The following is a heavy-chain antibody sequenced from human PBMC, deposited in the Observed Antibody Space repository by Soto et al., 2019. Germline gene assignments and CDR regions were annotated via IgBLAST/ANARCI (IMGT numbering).Heavy chain of an antibody. V-gene: IGHV4-59*04. CDR1: GGSISGNY. Sequence: SLTCTVSGGSISGNYWTWIRQPPGKGLEWIGYVYNSGSTYYSPSLKSRVTISVDTSNNQFFLRLNSVTATDTAVYFCAGGSSSAWIDFWGQGTLVTVSS. D-gene: IGHD6-25*01. CDR2: VYNSGST. J-gene: IGHJ4*02. CDR3: AGGSSSAWIDF.